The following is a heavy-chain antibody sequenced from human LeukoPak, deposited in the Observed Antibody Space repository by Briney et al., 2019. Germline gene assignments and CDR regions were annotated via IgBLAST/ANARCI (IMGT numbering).Heavy chain of an antibody. Sequence: TGGSLRLSCAASEFTFSNYAMTWVRQAPGKGLEWVSGISGSGGSTYYADSVKGRFTISRDNSKNTLCLQMNSLRAEDTAVYYCAKCKGDSAGSLEYWGQGTLVTVSS. D-gene: IGHD2-8*02. V-gene: IGHV3-23*01. CDR1: EFTFSNYA. J-gene: IGHJ4*02. CDR3: AKCKGDSAGSLEY. CDR2: ISGSGGST.